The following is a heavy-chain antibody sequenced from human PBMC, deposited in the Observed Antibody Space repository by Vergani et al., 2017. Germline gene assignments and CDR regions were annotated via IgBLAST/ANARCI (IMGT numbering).Heavy chain of an antibody. CDR2: IIPIFGIA. CDR1: GGTFSSYA. D-gene: IGHD4-11*01. J-gene: IGHJ5*02. CDR3: ASQGVATVTDNWFDP. Sequence: QVQLVQSGAEVKKPGSSVKVSCKASGGTFSSYAISWVRQAPGQGLEWMGGIIPIFGIANYAQKFQGTVTITADKSTSTAYMELSSLRSEDTAVYYCASQGVATVTDNWFDPWGQGTLVTVSS. V-gene: IGHV1-69*17.